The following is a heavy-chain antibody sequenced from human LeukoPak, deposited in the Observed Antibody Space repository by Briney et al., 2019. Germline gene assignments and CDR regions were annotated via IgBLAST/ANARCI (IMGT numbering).Heavy chain of an antibody. CDR3: TKDKEDLGTGWYGGFDY. Sequence: GGSLRLSCAASGFIFSNAWMSWVRQAPGKGLEWVGRIKSKTHGGTTDYAAPVEGRFTISRDDSKNTLYLQMNSLKTEDTAMYYCTKDKEDLGTGWYGGFDYWGQGTLVTVSS. J-gene: IGHJ4*02. D-gene: IGHD6-19*01. CDR1: GFIFSNAW. V-gene: IGHV3-15*01. CDR2: IKSKTHGGTT.